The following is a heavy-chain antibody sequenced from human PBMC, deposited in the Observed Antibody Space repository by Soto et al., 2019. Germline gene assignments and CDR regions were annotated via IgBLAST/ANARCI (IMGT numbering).Heavy chain of an antibody. CDR1: GYTFTSSW. J-gene: IGHJ4*01. Sequence: PGESLKISCKGSGYTFTSSWVAWVRQMPGKGLEWMGIIFPRDSETRYSPSFQGQVTISADKSVTTAYLRWSSLKASDTAMYYCARGFGHSSSWYVPFDYWGHGTPVTSPQ. CDR2: IFPRDSET. D-gene: IGHD6-13*01. V-gene: IGHV5-51*01. CDR3: ARGFGHSSSWYVPFDY.